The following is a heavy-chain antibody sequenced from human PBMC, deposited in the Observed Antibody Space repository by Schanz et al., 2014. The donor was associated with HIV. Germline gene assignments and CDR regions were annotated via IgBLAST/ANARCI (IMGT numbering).Heavy chain of an antibody. CDR2: IWYDGSQK. V-gene: IGHV3-33*06. J-gene: IGHJ6*02. CDR3: AKDAGGAMDV. D-gene: IGHD3-16*01. CDR1: GFSLSCCG. Sequence: QVQLVESGGGVVQPGRSLKLSCAASGFSLSCCGMHWVRQAPGKGLEWVAVIWYDGSQKYYADSVKGRFTISRDNSKNTLYLQMNSLRPEDTAVYYCAKDAGGAMDVWGQGTTVTVSS.